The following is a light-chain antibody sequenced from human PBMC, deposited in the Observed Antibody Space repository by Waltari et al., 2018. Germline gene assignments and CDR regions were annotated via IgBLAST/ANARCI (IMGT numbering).Light chain of an antibody. CDR1: QNINRY. CDR2: AAS. V-gene: IGKV1-39*01. CDR3: QQSYRTPYT. Sequence: DIQITQFPSSLSASVGDRVTISCRASQNINRYLNWYQQKPGKAPKLLICAASTMQSGVPSRFSGSGSGTDFTLTISSLQPGDSASYYCQQSYRTPYTFGQGTKVEV. J-gene: IGKJ2*01.